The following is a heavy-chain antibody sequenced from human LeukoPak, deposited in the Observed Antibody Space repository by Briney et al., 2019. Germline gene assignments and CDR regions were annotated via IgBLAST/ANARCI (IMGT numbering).Heavy chain of an antibody. D-gene: IGHD2-8*01. CDR1: GFTFTSYW. J-gene: IGHJ4*02. V-gene: IGHV3-7*03. CDR2: IKEDGSEK. Sequence: PGGSLRLSCAASGFTFTSYWMNWVRQDPGKGLEWVANIKEDGSEKYYVDSVKGRFTISRDNAKNSVYLQMNSLRAEDTAVYYCARDNGFWGQGTLVTVSS. CDR3: ARDNGF.